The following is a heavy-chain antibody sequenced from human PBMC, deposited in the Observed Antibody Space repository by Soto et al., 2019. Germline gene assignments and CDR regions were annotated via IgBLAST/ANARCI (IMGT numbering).Heavy chain of an antibody. J-gene: IGHJ3*02. V-gene: IGHV1-3*01. CDR3: AGVDTAYAFDI. CDR2: INAGNGNT. D-gene: IGHD5-18*01. Sequence: QVQLVQSGAEVKKPGASVKVSCNASGYTFTSYAMHWVRQAPGQRLEWMGWINAGNGNTKYSQKFQGRVTITRDTSASTAYMELSSLRSEDTAVYYCAGVDTAYAFDIWGQGTMVTVSS. CDR1: GYTFTSYA.